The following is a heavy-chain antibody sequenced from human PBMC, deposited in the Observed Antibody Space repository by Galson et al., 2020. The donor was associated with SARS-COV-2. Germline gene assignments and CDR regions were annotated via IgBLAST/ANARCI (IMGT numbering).Heavy chain of an antibody. D-gene: IGHD6-13*01. CDR3: ARDGGNWPSSSWNFDY. CDR1: GFTFSSYW. Sequence: GGSLRLSCAASGFTFSSYWMSWVRQAPGKGLEWVANIKQDGSEKYYVDSVKGRFTISRDNAKNSLYLQMNSLRAEDTAVYYCARDGGNWPSSSWNFDYWGQGTLVTVSS. V-gene: IGHV3-7*01. CDR2: IKQDGSEK. J-gene: IGHJ4*02.